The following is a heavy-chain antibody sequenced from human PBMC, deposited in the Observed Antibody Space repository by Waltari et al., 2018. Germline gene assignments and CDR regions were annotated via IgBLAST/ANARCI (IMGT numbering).Heavy chain of an antibody. V-gene: IGHV3-9*01. D-gene: IGHD3-9*01. J-gene: IGHJ4*02. CDR3: AKATAYDILTGYPFDY. Sequence: EVQLVESGGGLVQPGRSLRLSCAASGFTFDDYAMHCVRQAPGKGLEWVSGISWNSGSIGYADSVKGRFTISRDNAKNSLYLQMNSLRAEDTALYYCAKATAYDILTGYPFDYWGQGTLVTVSS. CDR1: GFTFDDYA. CDR2: ISWNSGSI.